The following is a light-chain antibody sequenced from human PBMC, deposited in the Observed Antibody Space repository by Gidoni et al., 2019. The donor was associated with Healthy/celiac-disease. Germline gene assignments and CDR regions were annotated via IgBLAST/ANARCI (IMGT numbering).Light chain of an antibody. V-gene: IGKV3-20*01. J-gene: IGKJ1*01. Sequence: EIVFTKSSVTLSLSPGERAPLPSRASNGVSSSCLAWYQQKPGQAPRLPIYGASSRDTGIPDRFRGSGSGTDFTLTISRLEPEDFAVYYCQQYGSSPCTFGQGTKVEIK. CDR1: NGVSSSC. CDR3: QQYGSSPCT. CDR2: GAS.